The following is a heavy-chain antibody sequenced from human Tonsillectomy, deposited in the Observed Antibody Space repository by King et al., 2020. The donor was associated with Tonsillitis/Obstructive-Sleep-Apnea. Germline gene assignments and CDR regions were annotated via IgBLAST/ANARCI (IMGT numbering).Heavy chain of an antibody. D-gene: IGHD2-2*01. CDR3: ARVPIVVVPANSYYYMDV. Sequence: VQLQQWGAGLLKPSETLSLTCGVYGGSFSGYYWSWIRQPPGKGLEWIGEINHSGSTNYNPSLKSRVTISVYTSKNQFSLKLSSVTAADTAVYYCARVPIVVVPANSYYYMDVWGKGTPVTVSS. CDR1: GGSFSGYY. CDR2: INHSGST. J-gene: IGHJ6*03. V-gene: IGHV4-34*01.